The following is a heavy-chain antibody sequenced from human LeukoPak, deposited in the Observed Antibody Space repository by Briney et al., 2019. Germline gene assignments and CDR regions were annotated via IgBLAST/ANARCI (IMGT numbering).Heavy chain of an antibody. Sequence: GGSLRLSCAASGFTFSSYEMNWVRQAPGKGLEWVSYISSSGSTIYYADSVKGRFTISRDNAKISLYLQMNSLRAEDTAVYYCARGFRSAAGDYWGQGTLVTVSS. CDR2: ISSSGSTI. D-gene: IGHD6-13*01. CDR3: ARGFRSAAGDY. V-gene: IGHV3-48*03. J-gene: IGHJ4*02. CDR1: GFTFSSYE.